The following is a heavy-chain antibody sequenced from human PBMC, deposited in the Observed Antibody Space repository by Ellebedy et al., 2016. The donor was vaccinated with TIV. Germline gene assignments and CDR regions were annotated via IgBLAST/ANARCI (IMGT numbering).Heavy chain of an antibody. Sequence: GESLKTSCATSGFIFSDYAISWVRQPPGKGLEWVSTSSGCGESTFAADSVKGRFTISRDFSKRTVYLQMNSLRVEDTAVYFCATRGHSIGWFADWGQGTLVTVSS. CDR3: ATRGHSIGWFAD. CDR1: GFIFSDYA. J-gene: IGHJ5*02. CDR2: SSGCGEST. V-gene: IGHV3-23*01. D-gene: IGHD3-22*01.